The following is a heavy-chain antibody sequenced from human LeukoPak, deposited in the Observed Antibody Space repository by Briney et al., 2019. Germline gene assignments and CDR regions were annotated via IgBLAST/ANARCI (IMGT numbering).Heavy chain of an antibody. D-gene: IGHD4-17*01. CDR1: GFTLSSYA. CDR3: ATTVPKARTYYYGMDV. J-gene: IGHJ6*02. Sequence: GGSLRLSCAASGFTLSSYAMSWVRQAPGKGLEWVSAISGSGGSTYYADSVKGRFTISRDNSKNTLYLQMNSLRAEDTAVYYCATTVPKARTYYYGMDVWGQGTTVTVSS. V-gene: IGHV3-23*01. CDR2: ISGSGGST.